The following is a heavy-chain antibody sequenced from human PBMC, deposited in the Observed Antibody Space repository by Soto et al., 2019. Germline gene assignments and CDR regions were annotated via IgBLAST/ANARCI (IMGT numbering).Heavy chain of an antibody. CDR3: LARPNYYRTMDV. CDR1: GFSFDDCA. Sequence: QVVESGGGLVQPGGSLKLSCAASGFSFDDCAMHWVRQVPGKGLEWVSVISWDSNYIDYAESVKGRFTTSRDNTRKFLFLQMDGPRVKDTALYYCLARPNYYRTMDVWGQGTAVSVSS. CDR2: ISWDSNYI. V-gene: IGHV3-9*01. D-gene: IGHD6-6*01. J-gene: IGHJ6*02.